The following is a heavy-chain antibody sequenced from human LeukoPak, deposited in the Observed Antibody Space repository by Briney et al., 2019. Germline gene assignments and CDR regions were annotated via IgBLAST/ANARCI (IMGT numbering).Heavy chain of an antibody. CDR1: GGSISSSTYY. CDR2: INHSGST. J-gene: IGHJ5*02. D-gene: IGHD6-6*01. CDR3: ARAPGYSSSSGGLDP. V-gene: IGHV4-39*07. Sequence: SETLSLTCTVSGGSISSSTYYWGWIRQPPGKGLEWIGEINHSGSTNYNPSLKSRVTISVDTSKNQFSLKLSSVTAADTAVYYCARAPGYSSSSGGLDPWGQGTLVTVSS.